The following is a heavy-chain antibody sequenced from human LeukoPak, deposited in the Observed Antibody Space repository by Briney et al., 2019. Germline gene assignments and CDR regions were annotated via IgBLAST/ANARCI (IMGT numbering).Heavy chain of an antibody. CDR1: GFTFSSYS. CDR3: ARERSSGWYFDY. D-gene: IGHD6-19*01. V-gene: IGHV3-21*01. J-gene: IGHJ4*02. Sequence: GASLRLSCAASGFTFSSYSMNWVRQAPGKGLEWVSSISSSSSYIYYADSVKGRFTISRDNAKNSLYLQMNSLRAEDTAVYYCARERSSGWYFDYWGQGTLVTVSS. CDR2: ISSSSSYI.